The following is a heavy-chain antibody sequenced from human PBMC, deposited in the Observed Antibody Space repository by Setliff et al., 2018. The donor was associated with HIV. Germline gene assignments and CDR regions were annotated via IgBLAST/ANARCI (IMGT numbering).Heavy chain of an antibody. Sequence: SETLSLTCAVSGYSISSGYYWGWIRQPPGKGLEWIGSVDHSGSTFYNPSLTSRVIISVDTSKNQFSLKLNSVTAEDTAVYYCARDYFPPHVPPLDPWGQGTLVTVSS. J-gene: IGHJ5*02. D-gene: IGHD3-10*01. CDR3: ARDYFPPHVPPLDP. CDR2: VDHSGST. CDR1: GYSISSGYY. V-gene: IGHV4-38-2*02.